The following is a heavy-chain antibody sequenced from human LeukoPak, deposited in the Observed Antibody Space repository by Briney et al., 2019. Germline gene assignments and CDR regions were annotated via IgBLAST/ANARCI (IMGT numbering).Heavy chain of an antibody. V-gene: IGHV3-7*01. J-gene: IGHJ4*02. CDR3: AREDYYDSSGPFY. CDR1: GFTFSSYW. D-gene: IGHD3-22*01. CDR2: IKQDGSEK. Sequence: PGGSLRLSCAASGFTFSSYWMSWVRQAPGKGLEWVANIKQDGSEKYYVDSVKGRFTISRDNAKNSLYLQMNSLRDEDTAVYYCAREDYYDSSGPFYWGQGTLVTVSS.